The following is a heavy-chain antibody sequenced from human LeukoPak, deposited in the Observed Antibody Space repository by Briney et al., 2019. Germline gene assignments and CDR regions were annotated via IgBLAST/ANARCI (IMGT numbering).Heavy chain of an antibody. D-gene: IGHD5-12*01. CDR2: INPSGGST. Sequence: ASVKVSCKASGYTFTSYYMHWVRQAPGQGLEWMGIINPSGGSTSYAQKFQGRATMTRDMSTSTVYMELSSLRSEDTAVYYCAIERGYSGYEYWGQGTLVTVSS. J-gene: IGHJ4*02. CDR3: AIERGYSGYEY. V-gene: IGHV1-46*01. CDR1: GYTFTSYY.